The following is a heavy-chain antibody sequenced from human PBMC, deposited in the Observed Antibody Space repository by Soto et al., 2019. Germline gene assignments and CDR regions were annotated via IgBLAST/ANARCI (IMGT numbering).Heavy chain of an antibody. D-gene: IGHD1-20*01. Sequence: GGSLRLSCTASGFTFSSYAMTWVRQAPGKGLEWVSAIGASGGSAYYADSVQGRFTIYRDNSENTLYMQMNSLRAEDTALYFCAKLTGSQPYDVFDIWGQGTMVTVSS. CDR1: GFTFSSYA. J-gene: IGHJ3*02. V-gene: IGHV3-23*01. CDR3: AKLTGSQPYDVFDI. CDR2: IGASGGSA.